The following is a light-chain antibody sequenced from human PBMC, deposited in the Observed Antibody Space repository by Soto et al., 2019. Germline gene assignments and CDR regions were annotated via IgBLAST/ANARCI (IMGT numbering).Light chain of an antibody. CDR3: QQYSTYST. CDR1: QSISSW. V-gene: IGKV1-5*03. CDR2: ETS. J-gene: IGKJ3*01. Sequence: DIQMTQSPSTLSASVGDRVTITCRASQSISSWLAWYQQKPGKAPKLLIYETSTLDNGVPSRFSGSGSGTEFTLTISSLQPDDVATYYCQQYSTYSTFGPGTTVDIK.